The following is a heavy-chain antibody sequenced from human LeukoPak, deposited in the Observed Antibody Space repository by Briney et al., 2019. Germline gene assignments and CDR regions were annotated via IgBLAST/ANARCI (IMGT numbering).Heavy chain of an antibody. Sequence: GXXLRLSCAASGFTFDDYGMHWVRHAPGKGREWVSGISWNSGSIVYAESVKGRFTIARENGKNSLYLQMNSLRAEDMALYYCAKLGPNAFDIWGQGTMVTVSS. CDR1: GFTFDDYG. D-gene: IGHD1-26*01. V-gene: IGHV3-9*03. CDR2: ISWNSGSI. CDR3: AKLGPNAFDI. J-gene: IGHJ3*02.